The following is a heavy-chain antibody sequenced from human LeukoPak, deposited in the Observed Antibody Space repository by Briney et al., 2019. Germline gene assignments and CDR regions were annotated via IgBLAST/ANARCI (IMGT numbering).Heavy chain of an antibody. J-gene: IGHJ3*02. D-gene: IGHD3-22*01. CDR2: ISSSGSTI. V-gene: IGHV3-48*03. CDR3: ARMGYYDSSGYYNADAFDI. CDR1: GFTFSIYE. Sequence: GGPLRLSCAASGFTFSIYEMNWVRHAPGKGLEGLSYISSSGSTIYYALSVKGRFTISRDNGKNSLYLQMISLRGEDTSVYYCARMGYYDSSGYYNADAFDIWGQGTMVTVSS.